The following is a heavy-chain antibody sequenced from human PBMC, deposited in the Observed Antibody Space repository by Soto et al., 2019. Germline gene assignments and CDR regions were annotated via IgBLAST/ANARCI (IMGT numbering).Heavy chain of an antibody. D-gene: IGHD6-13*01. J-gene: IGHJ4*02. CDR2: INQDGSEK. CDR3: ATHDGPAAAGVVLDF. Sequence: EVQLVESGGDLVQPGGSLRLSCAASGFTFSGRWMTWVRQAPGKGLEWLANINQDGSEKYHVDSVKGRFTSSRDNAKKSLHLQMNSLRVEDTAVYYCATHDGPAAAGVVLDFWGQGTLVTVFS. CDR1: GFTFSGRW. V-gene: IGHV3-7*02.